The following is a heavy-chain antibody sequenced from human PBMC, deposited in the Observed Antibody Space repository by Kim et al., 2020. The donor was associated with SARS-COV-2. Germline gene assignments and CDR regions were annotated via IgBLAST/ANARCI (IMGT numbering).Heavy chain of an antibody. CDR1: GYTFTSYD. J-gene: IGHJ6*03. CDR3: ARGVKVPAAIWISYYYYYMDV. CDR2: MNPNSGNT. Sequence: ASVKVSCKASGYTFTSYDINWVRQATGQGLEWMGWMNPNSGNTGYAQKFQGRVTMTRNTSISTAYMELRSLRSEDTAVYYWARGVKVPAAIWISYYYYYMDVWGKGTTVTVSS. V-gene: IGHV1-8*01. D-gene: IGHD2-2*01.